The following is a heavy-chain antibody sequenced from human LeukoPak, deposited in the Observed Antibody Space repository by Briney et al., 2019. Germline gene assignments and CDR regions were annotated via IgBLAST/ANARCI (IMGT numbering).Heavy chain of an antibody. CDR2: INSDGSST. Sequence: GGSLRLSCAASGFTFSSYWMHWVRQAPGKGLVWISRINSDGSSTNYASSAKGGFTISRDNAKTTLYLQMNSLRAEDTAVYYCARVYGYYYFDYWGQGTLVTVSS. CDR3: ARVYGYYYFDY. D-gene: IGHD2-8*02. V-gene: IGHV3-74*01. J-gene: IGHJ4*02. CDR1: GFTFSSYW.